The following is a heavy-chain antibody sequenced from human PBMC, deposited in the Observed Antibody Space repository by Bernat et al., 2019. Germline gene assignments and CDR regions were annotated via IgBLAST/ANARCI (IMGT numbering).Heavy chain of an antibody. V-gene: IGHV1-2*04. J-gene: IGHJ4*02. CDR3: ARDLSYSSSWGEYYFDY. CDR2: INPNSGGT. CDR1: GYTFTGYY. D-gene: IGHD6-6*01. Sequence: QVQLVQSGAEVKKPGASVKVSCKASGYTFTGYYMHWVRQAPGQGLEWMGWINPNSGGTNYAQKFQGWVTMTRDTSISTAYMELSRLRSDDTAVYYCARDLSYSSSWGEYYFDYWGQGTLATVSS.